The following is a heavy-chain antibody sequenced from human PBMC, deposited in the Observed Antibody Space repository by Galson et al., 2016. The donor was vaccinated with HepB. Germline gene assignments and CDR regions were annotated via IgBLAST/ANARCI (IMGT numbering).Heavy chain of an antibody. CDR3: AKDGRIYCSSASCHDHFHY. V-gene: IGHV3-33*06. CDR2: IWYDGSNK. CDR1: GFTFSRNG. Sequence: SLRLSCAASGFTFSRNGMHWVRQAPGKGLEWVAVIWYDGSNKYHADSVKGRFTISRDNSKNTLYLQINSLRAEDTAVYYCAKDGRIYCSSASCHDHFHYWGQGTLVTVSS. D-gene: IGHD2-2*01. J-gene: IGHJ4*02.